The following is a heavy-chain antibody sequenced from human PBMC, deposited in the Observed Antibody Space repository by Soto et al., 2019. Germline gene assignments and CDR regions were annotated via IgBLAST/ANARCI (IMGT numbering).Heavy chain of an antibody. CDR3: ARDRIAARPDTNWFDP. CDR1: GFTFSSYA. Sequence: GGSLRLSCAASGFTFSSYAMHWVRQAPGKGLEWVAVISYDGSNKYYADSVKGRFTISRDNSKNTLYLQMNSLRAEDTAVYYCARDRIAARPDTNWFDPWGQGTLVTVSS. D-gene: IGHD6-6*01. V-gene: IGHV3-30-3*01. J-gene: IGHJ5*02. CDR2: ISYDGSNK.